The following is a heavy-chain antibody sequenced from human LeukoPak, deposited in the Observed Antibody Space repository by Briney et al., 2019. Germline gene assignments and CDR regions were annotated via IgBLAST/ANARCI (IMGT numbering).Heavy chain of an antibody. CDR1: GGSISSHY. Sequence: SETLSLTCTVSGGSISSHYWSWIRQPPGKGREWIGYIYYSGSTNYNPSLKSRVTISVDTSKNQFSLKLSSVTAADTAVYYCARDRDHYDFWSGPFDPWGQGTLVTVSS. CDR3: ARDRDHYDFWSGPFDP. J-gene: IGHJ5*02. D-gene: IGHD3-3*01. CDR2: IYYSGST. V-gene: IGHV4-59*11.